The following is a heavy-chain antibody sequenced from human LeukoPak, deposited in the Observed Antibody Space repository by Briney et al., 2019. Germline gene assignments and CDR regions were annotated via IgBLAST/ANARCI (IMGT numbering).Heavy chain of an antibody. V-gene: IGHV4-59*01. CDR2: IYYTGST. Sequence: ASETLSLTCTVSGGSISSYYWSWLRQPPGKGLEWIGYIYYTGSTNYNPSLKRRVTISVDTSKNQFSLKLSSVTAADTAVYYCARGVRGQQLVYYYYYYMDVWGKGTTVTVSS. CDR1: GGSISSYY. J-gene: IGHJ6*03. CDR3: ARGVRGQQLVYYYYYYMDV. D-gene: IGHD6-13*01.